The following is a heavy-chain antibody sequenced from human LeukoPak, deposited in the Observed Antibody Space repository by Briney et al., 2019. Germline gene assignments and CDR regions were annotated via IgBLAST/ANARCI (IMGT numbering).Heavy chain of an antibody. V-gene: IGHV3-7*03. D-gene: IGHD3-22*01. CDR3: ARDKGYYYDSSGYLFDI. J-gene: IGHJ3*02. CDR2: IKQDGSEK. CDR1: GFTFSLYW. Sequence: GGSLRLSCAASGFTFSLYWMNWVRRAPGKGLEWVANIKQDGSEKNYVDSVKGRFTISRDNAKNSLYLQMNNLRVEDTAMYYCARDKGYYYDSSGYLFDIWGQGTMVTVSS.